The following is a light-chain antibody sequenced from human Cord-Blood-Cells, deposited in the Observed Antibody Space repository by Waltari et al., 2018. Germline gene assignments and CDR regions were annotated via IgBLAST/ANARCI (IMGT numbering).Light chain of an antibody. CDR1: SSDVGGYNY. Sequence: QSALTQPRSVSGSPGQSVTISCTGTSSDVGGYNYVSWYQQHPGKAPKLMIYNVSKRPSGVPVRFSGSKSGSTSSLTMSGLQAEDEADYYCCSYAGSYTWVFGGGTKLTVL. CDR2: NVS. J-gene: IGLJ3*02. V-gene: IGLV2-11*01. CDR3: CSYAGSYTWV.